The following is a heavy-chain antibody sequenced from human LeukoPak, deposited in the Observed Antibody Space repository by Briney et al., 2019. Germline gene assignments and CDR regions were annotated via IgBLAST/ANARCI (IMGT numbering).Heavy chain of an antibody. J-gene: IGHJ4*02. V-gene: IGHV3-23*01. D-gene: IGHD2-15*01. CDR3: ASGGSTLGY. CDR1: GFTFSSSA. CDR2: ISGSGGST. Sequence: PGGSLRLSCAASGFTFSSSAMSWVRQAPGKGLEWVSTISGSGGSTYYADSVKGRFTISRDNAKNTLYLQMNSLRAEDTAVYYCASGGSTLGYWGQGTLVTVSS.